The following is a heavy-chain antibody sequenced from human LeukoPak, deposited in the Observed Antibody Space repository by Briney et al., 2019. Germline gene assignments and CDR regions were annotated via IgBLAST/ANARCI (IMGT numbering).Heavy chain of an antibody. V-gene: IGHV4-34*01. CDR1: GGSFSGYY. CDR3: ARRLGYCSSTSCQRGFDP. J-gene: IGHJ5*02. CDR2: INHSGST. Sequence: SETLSLTCDVSGGSFSGYYWSWIRQPPGKGLEWIGEINHSGSTNYNPSLKSRVTISVDTSKNQFSLKLSSVTAADTAVYYCARRLGYCSSTSCQRGFDPWGQGTLVTVSS. D-gene: IGHD2-2*03.